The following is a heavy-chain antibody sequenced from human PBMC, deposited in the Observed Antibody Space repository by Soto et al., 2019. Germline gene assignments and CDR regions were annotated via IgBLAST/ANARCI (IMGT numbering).Heavy chain of an antibody. CDR3: TRGGPLGNYFDY. CDR2: IKRNVDGGTI. D-gene: IGHD2-15*01. J-gene: IGHJ4*02. Sequence: EVQLVESGGGLVMPGGSLRLSCAASGFTFDNAWMNWVRQAPGKGLEWVGRIKRNVDGGTIDYAESVKGRFGISRDDSKNTLYLQMNSLKTEDTAVYYCTRGGPLGNYFDYWGQGTLVAVSS. V-gene: IGHV3-15*07. CDR1: GFTFDNAW.